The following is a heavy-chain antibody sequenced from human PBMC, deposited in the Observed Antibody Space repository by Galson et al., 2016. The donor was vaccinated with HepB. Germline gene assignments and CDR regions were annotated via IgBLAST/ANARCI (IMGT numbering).Heavy chain of an antibody. V-gene: IGHV1-69*13. CDR2: IIPLFGTS. CDR3: AKGLEGTVTTVYDS. D-gene: IGHD4-17*01. CDR1: GGTFSSYA. Sequence: SVKVSCKASGGTFSSYAISWVRQAPGQGLDYMGGIIPLFGTSNYAEKFLGRVTITADESTRTSYMELSSLKTDDSAIYFCAKGLEGTVTTVYDSWGQGTLVTVSS. J-gene: IGHJ4*02.